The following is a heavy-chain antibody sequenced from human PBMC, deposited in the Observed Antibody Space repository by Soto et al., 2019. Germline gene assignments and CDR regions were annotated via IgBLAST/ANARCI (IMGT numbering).Heavy chain of an antibody. D-gene: IGHD3-16*02. CDR2: IYSGGST. CDR1: GFTVSSNY. Sequence: GGSLRLSCAASGFTVSSNYMSWVRQAPGKGLEWVSVIYSGGSTYYADSVKGRFTISRDNSKNTLYLQMNSLRAEDTAVYYCARKRMITFGGAITLNYYGMDVWGQGTTVTVSS. J-gene: IGHJ6*02. CDR3: ARKRMITFGGAITLNYYGMDV. V-gene: IGHV3-53*01.